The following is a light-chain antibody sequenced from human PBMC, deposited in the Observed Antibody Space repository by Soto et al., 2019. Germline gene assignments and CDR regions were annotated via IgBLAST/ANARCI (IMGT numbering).Light chain of an antibody. Sequence: QSVLTQPPSVSGAPGQRVTISCTGSSSNIGAGYDVQGYQQLPGTAPKLLIYGTSIRPSGVPDRFSGSKSGTSASLAITGLQAEDEANYSCQSYDSSLSGAVFGGGTQLTVL. CDR1: SSNIGAGYD. CDR2: GTS. J-gene: IGLJ7*01. CDR3: QSYDSSLSGAV. V-gene: IGLV1-40*01.